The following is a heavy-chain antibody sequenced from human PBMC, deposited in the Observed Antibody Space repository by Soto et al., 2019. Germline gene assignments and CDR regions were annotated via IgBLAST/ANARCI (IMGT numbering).Heavy chain of an antibody. J-gene: IGHJ6*02. D-gene: IGHD3-10*01. Sequence: EVQLVESGGGLVKPGGSLRLSCAASGFTFSNAGMNWVRQATGKGLEWVGRIKSKTDGGTTDYAAPVKGRFTISRDDSKNKLYLHMNSLKPVDTAVYYGTKGKFVLLGFGESYGMDVWGQGTTVTVYS. CDR2: IKSKTDGGTT. V-gene: IGHV3-15*07. CDR1: GFTFSNAG. CDR3: TKGKFVLLGFGESYGMDV.